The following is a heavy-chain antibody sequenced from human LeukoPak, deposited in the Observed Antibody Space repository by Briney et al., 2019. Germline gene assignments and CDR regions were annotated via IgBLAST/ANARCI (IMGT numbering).Heavy chain of an antibody. V-gene: IGHV3-21*01. CDR3: ARVGYDSSGYWFDN. J-gene: IGHJ4*02. CDR1: GFTFSSYS. D-gene: IGHD3-22*01. Sequence: GGSLRLSCAASGFTFSSYSMNWLRQAPGKGLEWVSSISSSSSYIYYADSEKRRFTISRDNAKNSLYLQMNSLRAEDTAVYYCARVGYDSSGYWFDNWGQGTLVTVSS. CDR2: ISSSSSYI.